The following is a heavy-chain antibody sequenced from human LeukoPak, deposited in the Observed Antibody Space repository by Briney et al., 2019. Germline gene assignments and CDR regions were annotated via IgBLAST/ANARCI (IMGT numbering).Heavy chain of an antibody. D-gene: IGHD1-26*01. V-gene: IGHV3-53*01. Sequence: GGSLRLSCAASGFTVSSNYMSWVRQAPGKGLEWVSVIYSGGSAYYADSVTGRFTISRDNSRNTLYLQMNSLRGDDTAVYYCAKDVGKWESLHFFDYWGQGTLVTVSS. CDR1: GFTVSSNY. CDR3: AKDVGKWESLHFFDY. J-gene: IGHJ4*02. CDR2: IYSGGSA.